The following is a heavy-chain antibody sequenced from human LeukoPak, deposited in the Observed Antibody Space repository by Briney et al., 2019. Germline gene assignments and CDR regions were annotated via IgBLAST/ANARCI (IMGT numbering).Heavy chain of an antibody. J-gene: IGHJ4*02. CDR3: ARDMGIVVVVAATRGVLDY. CDR1: GFTVSSNY. CDR2: IYSGGST. V-gene: IGHV3-66*02. D-gene: IGHD2-15*01. Sequence: GGSLRLSCAASGFTVSSNYMSWVRQAPGKGLEWVSVIYSGGSTYYADSVKGRFTISRDNSKNTLYLQINSLRAEDTAVYYCARDMGIVVVVAATRGVLDYWGQGTLVTVSS.